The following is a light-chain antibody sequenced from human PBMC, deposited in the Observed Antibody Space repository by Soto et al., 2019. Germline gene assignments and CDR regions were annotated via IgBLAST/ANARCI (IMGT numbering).Light chain of an antibody. CDR3: QQYENSPIT. V-gene: IGKV3-20*01. CDR2: GAS. Sequence: EIVLTQSPGILSLSPGERVSLSCGASQSITSSFLAWYQQKPGQAPRLLIYGASSRATGIPDRFSGTGSETDFTLTINRLEPEDFAVYYCQQYENSPITFGQGTRLEIK. CDR1: QSITSSF. J-gene: IGKJ5*01.